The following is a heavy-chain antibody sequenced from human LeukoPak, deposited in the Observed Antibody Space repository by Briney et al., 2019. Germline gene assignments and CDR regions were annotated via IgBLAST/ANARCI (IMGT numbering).Heavy chain of an antibody. CDR1: GLTLSNYG. CDR2: IRDCGGRT. D-gene: IGHD3-22*01. V-gene: IGHV3-23*01. J-gene: IGHJ4*02. CDR3: AKRGVVIRVILVGFHKEAYYFDS. Sequence: GGSLRLSCAVSGLTLSNYGMSWVRQAPGKGLEWVAGIRDCGGRTNYADSVKGRFTISRDNPKNTLYLQMNSLRAEDTAVYFCAKRGVVIRVILVGFHKEAYYFDSWGQGALVTVSS.